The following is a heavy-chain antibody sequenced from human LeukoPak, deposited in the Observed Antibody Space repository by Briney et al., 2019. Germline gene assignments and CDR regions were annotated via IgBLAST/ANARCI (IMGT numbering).Heavy chain of an antibody. CDR3: ARLSGAPVRHPIYHFDY. V-gene: IGHV4-38-2*01. J-gene: IGHJ4*02. CDR2: IYHSGST. CDR1: GYSISSGYY. Sequence: SETLSLTCVVSGYSISSGYYWGWVRPPPGKELEWIGNIYHSGSTYKNPSLKSRVTISLDTSKNQFSLKLSSVTAADTAMYYCARLSGAPVRHPIYHFDYWGQGTLVTVTS. D-gene: IGHD1-26*01.